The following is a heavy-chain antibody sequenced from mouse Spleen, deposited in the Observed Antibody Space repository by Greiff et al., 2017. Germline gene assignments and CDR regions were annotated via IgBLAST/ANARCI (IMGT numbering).Heavy chain of an antibody. J-gene: IGHJ3*01. V-gene: IGHV14-4*01. CDR2: IDPENGDT. Sequence: EVKVVESGAELVRPGASVKLSCTASGFNIKDDYMHWVKQRPEQGLEWIGWIDPENGDTEYASKFQGKATITADTSSNTAYLQLSSLTSEDTAVYYCTTRFNLWFAYWGQGTLVTVSA. CDR3: TTRFNLWFAY. CDR1: GFNIKDDY.